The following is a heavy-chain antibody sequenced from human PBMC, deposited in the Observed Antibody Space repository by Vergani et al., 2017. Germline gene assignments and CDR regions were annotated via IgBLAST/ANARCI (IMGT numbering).Heavy chain of an antibody. Sequence: QAQLQESGPGLVKPSETLSLTCHVFGVSVTDYNCNWIRQAPGKGLEWIGSLSTTGGANHASHNPSLKSRVSISVDTSKNQFSLTLTSVTAADTAVYYCASDTHSGQRADRWGQGILVTVTS. CDR2: LSTTGGA. CDR3: ASDTHSGQRADR. CDR1: GVSVTDYN. D-gene: IGHD6-19*01. J-gene: IGHJ5*02. V-gene: IGHV4-59*02.